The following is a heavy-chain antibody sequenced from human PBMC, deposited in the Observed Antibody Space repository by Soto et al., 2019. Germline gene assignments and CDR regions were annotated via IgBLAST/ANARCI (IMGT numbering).Heavy chain of an antibody. CDR3: AADRPDDDFWSGYTQYYYYGMDV. D-gene: IGHD3-3*01. Sequence: SVKVSCKASGFTFTSSAVQWVRQARGQRLEWIGWIVVGSGNTNYAQKFQERVTITRDMSTSTAYMELSSLRSEDTAVYYCAADRPDDDFWSGYTQYYYYGMDVWGQGTTVTVSS. CDR1: GFTFTSSA. CDR2: IVVGSGNT. J-gene: IGHJ6*02. V-gene: IGHV1-58*01.